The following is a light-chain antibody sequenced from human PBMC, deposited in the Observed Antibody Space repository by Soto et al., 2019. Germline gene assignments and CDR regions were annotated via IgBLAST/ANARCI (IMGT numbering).Light chain of an antibody. CDR3: QQYGSSPPWT. Sequence: EIVMTQSPATLSVSPGERATLSCRASQSVGSDLAWYQQKPGQAPRLLIYGASSRATGIPDRFSGSGSGTDFTLTISRLEPEDFAVYYCQQYGSSPPWTFGQGTKV. J-gene: IGKJ1*01. V-gene: IGKV3-20*01. CDR1: QSVGSD. CDR2: GAS.